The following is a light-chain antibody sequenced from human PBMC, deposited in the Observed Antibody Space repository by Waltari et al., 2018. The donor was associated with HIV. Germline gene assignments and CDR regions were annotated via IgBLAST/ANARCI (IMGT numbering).Light chain of an antibody. J-gene: IGKJ3*01. CDR1: QSISSS. CDR3: QHRNNWPLFT. Sequence: EIVLTQSPATLSVSPGEMATLSCRASQSISSSLAWYQQKPGQSPRLLIYDASNRAPDTPARFSGSGSGTDFTLTISSLEPEDFAVYYCQHRNNWPLFTFGPGTKVQI. V-gene: IGKV3-11*01. CDR2: DAS.